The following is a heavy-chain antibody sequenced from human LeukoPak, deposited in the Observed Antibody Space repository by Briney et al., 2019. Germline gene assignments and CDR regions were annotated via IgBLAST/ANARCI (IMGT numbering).Heavy chain of an antibody. CDR3: ARDAKYYYDSSGYYFYVHYFDY. CDR1: GGSFSGYY. Sequence: SETLSLTCAVYGGSFSGYYWSWIRQPPGKGLEWIGEINHSGSTNYNPSLKSRVTISVDTSKNQFSLKLSSVTAADTAVYYCARDAKYYYDSSGYYFYVHYFDYWGQGTLVTVSS. J-gene: IGHJ4*02. V-gene: IGHV4-34*01. D-gene: IGHD3-22*01. CDR2: INHSGST.